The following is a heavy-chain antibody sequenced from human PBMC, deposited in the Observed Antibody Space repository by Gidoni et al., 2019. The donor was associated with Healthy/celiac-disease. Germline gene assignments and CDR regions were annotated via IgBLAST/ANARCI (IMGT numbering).Heavy chain of an antibody. CDR1: GLPFCSYA. D-gene: IGHD1-26*01. CDR3: AKERGGSYVRYFDL. V-gene: IGHV3-23*01. CDR2: ISGSGGST. J-gene: IGHJ2*01. Sequence: EVHLLESGGGLVHPGGSLRLSCASSGLPFCSYAMSWVRQAPGKGLEWVSAISGSGGSTYYADSVKGRFTISRDNSKNTLYLQMNSLRAEDTAVYYCAKERGGSYVRYFDLWGRGTLVTVSS.